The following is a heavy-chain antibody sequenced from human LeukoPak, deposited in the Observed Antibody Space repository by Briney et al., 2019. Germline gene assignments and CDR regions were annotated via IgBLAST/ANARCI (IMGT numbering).Heavy chain of an antibody. CDR1: GFTFHNYE. CDR2: ISQSGWTK. J-gene: IGHJ3*01. Sequence: GGSLRLSCVASGFTFHNYEMKWVRQAPGKGLEWVSYISQSGWTKRYTDSVKGRFTIYRDNAKHSLYLQLSSLRGEDMGVYYCARDGETAAPWALDLWGQGTVVSVSS. CDR3: ARDGETAAPWALDL. D-gene: IGHD3-10*01. V-gene: IGHV3-48*03.